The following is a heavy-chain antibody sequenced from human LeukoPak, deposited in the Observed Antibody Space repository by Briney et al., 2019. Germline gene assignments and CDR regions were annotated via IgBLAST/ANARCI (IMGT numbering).Heavy chain of an antibody. D-gene: IGHD3-22*01. CDR1: GFTFSNAW. CDR2: IKSKTDGGTT. V-gene: IGHV3-15*01. CDR3: TTTSYYDSSGYYGLAY. J-gene: IGHJ4*02. Sequence: GGSLRLSCAASGFTFSNAWMSWVRQAPGKGLEWVGRIKSKTDGGTTDYAAPVKGRFTISRDDSKNTLYLQMNSLKTEDTAVYYCTTTSYYDSSGYYGLAYWGQGTLVTVSS.